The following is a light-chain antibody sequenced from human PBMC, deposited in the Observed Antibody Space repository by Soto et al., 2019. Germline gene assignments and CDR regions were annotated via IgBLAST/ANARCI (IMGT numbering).Light chain of an antibody. J-gene: IGLJ2*01. V-gene: IGLV2-8*01. CDR3: SSYAGSSTLV. Sequence: QSVLTQPPSASGSPGQSVTISCTGTSSDVGGYTYVSWYQQHPGKAPKLMIYEVSKRPSGVPDRFSGSKSGNTASLTVSGLQAEDEADYYCSSYAGSSTLVFGGGTKVTVL. CDR2: EVS. CDR1: SSDVGGYTY.